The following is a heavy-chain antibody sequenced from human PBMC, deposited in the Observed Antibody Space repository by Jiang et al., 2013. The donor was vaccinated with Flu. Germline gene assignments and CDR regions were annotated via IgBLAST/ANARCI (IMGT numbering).Heavy chain of an antibody. V-gene: IGHV3-30-3*01. J-gene: IGHJ3*02. CDR1: GFTFSSYA. Sequence: ASGFTFSSYAMHWVRQAPGKGLEWVAVISYDGSNKYYADSVKGRFTISRDNSKNTLYLQMNSLRAEDTAVYYCARVVFEDSSGPWAAFDIWGQGTMVTVSS. D-gene: IGHD6-19*01. CDR3: ARVVFEDSSGPWAAFDI. CDR2: ISYDGSNK.